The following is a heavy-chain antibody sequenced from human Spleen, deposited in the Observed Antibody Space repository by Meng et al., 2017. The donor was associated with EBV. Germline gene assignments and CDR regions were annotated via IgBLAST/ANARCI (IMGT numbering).Heavy chain of an antibody. Sequence: QVQLHESGPGLVKPSQTLSLTCAVSGGSISSGGYYWSWIRQPPGKGLEWIGYIYYSGSTYYNPSLKSRVTISVDTSKNQFSLKLSSVIAADTAVYYCARARRNGYYFDYWGQGTLVTVSS. V-gene: IGHV4-30-4*01. J-gene: IGHJ4*02. CDR2: IYYSGST. CDR3: ARARRNGYYFDY. D-gene: IGHD2-8*01. CDR1: GGSISSGGYY.